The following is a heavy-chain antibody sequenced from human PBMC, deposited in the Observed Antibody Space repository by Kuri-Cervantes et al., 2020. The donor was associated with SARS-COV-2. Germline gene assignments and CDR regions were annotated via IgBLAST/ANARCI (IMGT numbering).Heavy chain of an antibody. Sequence: ESLKISCTVSGYSISSGYYWGWIRQPPGKGLEWIGSIYHSGSTYYNPSLKSRVTISVDTSKNQFSLKLSSVTAADTAVYYCARAGEWLFGDAFDIWGQGTMVTVSS. CDR1: GYSISSGYY. V-gene: IGHV4-38-2*02. CDR2: IYHSGST. J-gene: IGHJ3*02. CDR3: ARAGEWLFGDAFDI. D-gene: IGHD3-3*01.